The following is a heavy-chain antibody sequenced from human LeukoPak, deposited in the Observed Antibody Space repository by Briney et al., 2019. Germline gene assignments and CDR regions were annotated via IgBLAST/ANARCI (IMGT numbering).Heavy chain of an antibody. Sequence: PSETLSLTCTVSGGSISSGGYYWSWIRQHPGKGLGWIGYIYYSGSTYYNPSLKSRVTISVDTSKNQFSLKPSSVTAADTAVYYCARVPSIAAAGSWFDPWGQGTLVTVSS. J-gene: IGHJ5*02. CDR2: IYYSGST. CDR3: ARVPSIAAAGSWFDP. CDR1: GGSISSGGYY. D-gene: IGHD6-13*01. V-gene: IGHV4-31*03.